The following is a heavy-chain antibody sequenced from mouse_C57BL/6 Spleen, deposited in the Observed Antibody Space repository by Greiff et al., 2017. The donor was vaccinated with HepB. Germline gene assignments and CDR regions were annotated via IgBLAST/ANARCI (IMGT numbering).Heavy chain of an antibody. D-gene: IGHD1-1*01. CDR2: IYPRSGNT. CDR1: GYTFTSYG. V-gene: IGHV1-81*01. Sequence: QVQLKESGAELARPGASVKLSCKASGYTFTSYGISWVKQRTGQGLEWIGEIYPRSGNTYYNEKFKGKATLTADKSSSTAYMELRSLTSEDSAVYFCARPPGGYYGSSSYAMDYWGQGTSVTVSS. CDR3: ARPPGGYYGSSSYAMDY. J-gene: IGHJ4*01.